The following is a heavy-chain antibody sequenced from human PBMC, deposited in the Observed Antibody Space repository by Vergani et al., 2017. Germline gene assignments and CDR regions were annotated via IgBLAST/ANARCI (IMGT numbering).Heavy chain of an antibody. CDR3: ARDTRDDYSYYFDY. V-gene: IGHV4-38-2*02. CDR2: IYHSGST. Sequence: QVQLQESGPGLVKPSEILSLTCTVSGYSISRGYYWGWIRQPPGKGLEWIGSIYHSGSTYYNPSLKSRVTISVDTSKNQFSLKLSSVTAADTDVYYCARDTRDDYSYYFDYWGQGTLVTVSS. CDR1: GYSISRGYY. D-gene: IGHD4-11*01. J-gene: IGHJ4*02.